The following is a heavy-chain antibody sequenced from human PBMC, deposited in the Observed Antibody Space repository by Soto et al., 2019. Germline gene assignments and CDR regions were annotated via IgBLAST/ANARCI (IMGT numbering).Heavy chain of an antibody. J-gene: IGHJ4*02. CDR2: IYYSGST. V-gene: IGHV4-61*01. CDR3: ARVTFAPKLVYFDY. Sequence: SETMSLTCTVSGGYLSSSSYYWSWIRPPPGKGLEWIGYIYYSGSTNYNPSLKSRVTISVDTSKNQFSLKLSSVTAADTAVYYCARVTFAPKLVYFDYWGQGTLVTVSS. CDR1: GGYLSSSSYY.